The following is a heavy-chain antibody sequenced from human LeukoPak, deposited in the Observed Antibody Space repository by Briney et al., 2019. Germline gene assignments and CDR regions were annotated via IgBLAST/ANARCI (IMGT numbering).Heavy chain of an antibody. CDR1: GYSISSDYY. D-gene: IGHD3-22*01. V-gene: IGHV4-38-2*01. Sequence: PSETLSLTCAVSGYSISSDYYWGWIRQPPGKGLEWIGSIYHSGSTYYNPSLKSRVTISVDTSKNQFSLKLSSVTAADTAVYYCARLGYDSDAFDIWGQGTMVNVSS. J-gene: IGHJ3*02. CDR3: ARLGYDSDAFDI. CDR2: IYHSGST.